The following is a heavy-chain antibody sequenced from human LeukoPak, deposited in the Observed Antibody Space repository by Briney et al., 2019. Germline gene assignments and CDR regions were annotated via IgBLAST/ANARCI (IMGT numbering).Heavy chain of an antibody. J-gene: IGHJ4*02. CDR1: GFIFSTYA. CDR2: ISGSGGST. CDR3: ARVIRAAPGKGYFDY. D-gene: IGHD6-13*01. Sequence: GGSLRLSCAPSGFIFSTYALSWVRQAPGKGLEWASSISGSGGSTYHADSVKGRFIISRDSSKNTLYLQMNSLRAEDTAIYYCARVIRAAPGKGYFDYWGQGTLVTVSS. V-gene: IGHV3-23*01.